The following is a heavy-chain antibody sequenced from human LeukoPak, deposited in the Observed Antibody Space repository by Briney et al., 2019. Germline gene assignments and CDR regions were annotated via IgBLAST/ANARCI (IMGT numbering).Heavy chain of an antibody. CDR2: IIPIFGTA. CDR1: GGTFGSYV. J-gene: IGHJ2*01. V-gene: IGHV1-69*01. D-gene: IGHD5-18*01. Sequence: SVKVSCKASGGTFGSYVISWVRQAPGHGLGWMGGIIPIFGTAHYAQKFQGRLTITADESTSTVYMEMSSLRSEDTAMYYCAKEGDTALVTGYFDLWGRGTLVTVSA. CDR3: AKEGDTALVTGYFDL.